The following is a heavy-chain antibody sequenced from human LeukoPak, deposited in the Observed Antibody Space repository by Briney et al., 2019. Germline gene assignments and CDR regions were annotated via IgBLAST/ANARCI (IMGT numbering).Heavy chain of an antibody. CDR2: IHRSGST. J-gene: IGHJ4*02. D-gene: IGHD1-26*01. CDR3: ARLSGSPWY. Sequence: PSGTLSLTCGVSGGSISNGNWWSWVRQPPGKGLEWIGEIHRSGSTNCNPSLKSRVTISVDKSKNQFSLMLTSVTAADTAVYYCARLSGSPWYWGQGTLVTVSS. CDR1: GGSISNGNW. V-gene: IGHV4-4*02.